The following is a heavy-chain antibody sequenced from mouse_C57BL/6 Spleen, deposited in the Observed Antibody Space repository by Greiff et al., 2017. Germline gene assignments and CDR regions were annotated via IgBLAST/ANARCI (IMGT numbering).Heavy chain of an antibody. D-gene: IGHD2-5*01. V-gene: IGHV1-72*01. CDR3: ARSYSNYWYFDV. CDR1: GYTFTSYW. CDR2: IDPNSGGT. Sequence: QVQLKQPGAELVKPGASVKLSCKASGYTFTSYWMHWVKQRPGRGLEWIGRIDPNSGGTKYNEKFKSKATLTVDKPSSTAYMQLSSLTSEDSAVYYCARSYSNYWYFDVWGTGTTVTVSS. J-gene: IGHJ1*03.